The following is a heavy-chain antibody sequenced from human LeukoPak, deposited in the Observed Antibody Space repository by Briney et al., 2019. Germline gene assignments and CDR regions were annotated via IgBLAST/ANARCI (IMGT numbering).Heavy chain of an antibody. V-gene: IGHV4-59*01. CDR2: IYYSGST. CDR1: GGSISSYY. D-gene: IGHD6-13*01. J-gene: IGHJ3*02. Sequence: PSETLSLXCTVSGGSISSYYWSWIRQPPGKGLEWIGYIYYSGSTNYNPSLKSRVTISVDTSKNQFSLKLSSVTAADTAVYYCARVRAAAVSAFDIWGQGTMVTVSS. CDR3: ARVRAAAVSAFDI.